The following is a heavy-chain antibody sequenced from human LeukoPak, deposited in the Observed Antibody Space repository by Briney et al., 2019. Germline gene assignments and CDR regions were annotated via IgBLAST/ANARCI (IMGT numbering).Heavy chain of an antibody. Sequence: ASVKVSCKASGYTFINFAINWGRQAPGQRPEWLGWINAGNGNTKYSQKFQGRVTITRDTSASTAYMELSSLTSEDTAVYYCAREGGYSGYEGYFDYWGQGTLVTVSS. V-gene: IGHV1-3*01. D-gene: IGHD5-12*01. CDR3: AREGGYSGYEGYFDY. CDR2: INAGNGNT. J-gene: IGHJ4*02. CDR1: GYTFINFA.